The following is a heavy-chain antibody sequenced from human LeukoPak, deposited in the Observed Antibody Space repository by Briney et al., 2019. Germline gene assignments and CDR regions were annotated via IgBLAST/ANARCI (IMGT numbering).Heavy chain of an antibody. CDR2: IRYDGSNK. D-gene: IGHD2-2*01. V-gene: IGHV3-30*02. CDR3: ARGWPYYCSSTSCQDPDAFDI. Sequence: GGSLRLSCAASGFTFSSYGMHWVRQAPGKGLEWVAFIRYDGSNKYYADSVKGRFTISRDNSKNTLYLQMNSLRAEDTAVYYCARGWPYYCSSTSCQDPDAFDIWGQGTMVTVSS. CDR1: GFTFSSYG. J-gene: IGHJ3*02.